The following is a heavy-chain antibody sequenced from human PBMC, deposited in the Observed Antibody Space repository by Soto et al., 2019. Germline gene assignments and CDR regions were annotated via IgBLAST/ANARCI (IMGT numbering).Heavy chain of an antibody. J-gene: IGHJ4*02. CDR1: GGSIRSYY. CDR3: ARRWGPTFDF. V-gene: IGHV4-59*01. D-gene: IGHD1-26*01. Sequence: LSLTCTVSGGSIRSYYWSWIRQAPGKGLEWIGYLYNSGSTVYNPSLKSRVTISVDTSKNQFSLKLNSVTAADTAVYYCARRWGPTFDFWGQGTLVTVS. CDR2: LYNSGST.